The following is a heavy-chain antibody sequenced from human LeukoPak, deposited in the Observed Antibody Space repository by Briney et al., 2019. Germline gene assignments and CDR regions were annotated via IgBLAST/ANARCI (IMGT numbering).Heavy chain of an antibody. D-gene: IGHD1-26*01. CDR1: GGSVSSGDSY. CDR2: ISYSGST. V-gene: IGHV4-39*01. J-gene: IGHJ2*01. CDR3: ARRVYSGSYNWYFDL. Sequence: PSQTLSLTCTVSGGSVSSGDSYWSWIRQPPGKGLEWIESISYSGSTYNNPSLKSRVPISVDTSKNQFSLKLSSVTAPDTAVYYCARRVYSGSYNWYFDLWGRRTLVTVS.